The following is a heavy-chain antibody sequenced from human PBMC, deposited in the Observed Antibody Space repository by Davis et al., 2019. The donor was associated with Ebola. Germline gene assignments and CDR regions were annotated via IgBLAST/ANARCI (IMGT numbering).Heavy chain of an antibody. Sequence: GGSLRLSCVASGLDFVNYAMFWVRQAPGKGLEWVSGISGGGATTRYTDSVKGRFTISRDNSKNTLYLQMNSVRAEDTAVYYCARDTFGAVAGIFDYWGQGTLVTVSS. V-gene: IGHV3-23*01. CDR3: ARDTFGAVAGIFDY. CDR1: GLDFVNYA. J-gene: IGHJ4*02. D-gene: IGHD6-19*01. CDR2: ISGGGATT.